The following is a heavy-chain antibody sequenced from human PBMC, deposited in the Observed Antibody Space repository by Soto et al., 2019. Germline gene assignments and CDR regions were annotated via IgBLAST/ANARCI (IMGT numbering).Heavy chain of an antibody. CDR2: IYPGDSDT. CDR1: GYSFTSYW. V-gene: IGHV5-51*01. Sequence: GESLKISCKGSGYSFTSYWIGWVRQMPGKGLEWMGIIYPGDSDTRYSPSFQGQVTISVDKSISTAYLQWSSLKASDTAMYYCARVPRDSSGYYQLNWFDPWGQGTLVTVSS. D-gene: IGHD3-22*01. CDR3: ARVPRDSSGYYQLNWFDP. J-gene: IGHJ5*02.